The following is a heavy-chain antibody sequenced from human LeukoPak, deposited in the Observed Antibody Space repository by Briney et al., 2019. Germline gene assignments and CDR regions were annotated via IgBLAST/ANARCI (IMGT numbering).Heavy chain of an antibody. CDR3: ATYKGKVRGVTIYYYYYMDV. Sequence: GASVKVSCKASGYTFTSYVMHWVRQAPGQRLEWMGRINAGNGNTKYSQEFQGRVTITRDTSASTAYMELSSLRSEDTAVYYCATYKGKVRGVTIYYYYYMDVWGKGTTVTISS. J-gene: IGHJ6*03. V-gene: IGHV1-3*03. D-gene: IGHD3-10*01. CDR2: INAGNGNT. CDR1: GYTFTSYV.